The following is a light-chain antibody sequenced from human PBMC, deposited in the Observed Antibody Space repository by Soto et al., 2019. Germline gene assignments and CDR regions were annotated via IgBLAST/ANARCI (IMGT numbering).Light chain of an antibody. CDR3: MQGTHWPIT. CDR1: QSLVYSDGNNY. V-gene: IGKV2-30*01. J-gene: IGKJ5*01. CDR2: KVS. Sequence: DVLMTQSPLSLPVTLGQPASISCRSSQSLVYSDGNNYLSWFQQRPGRSPRRLIYKVSNRDSGVPARFSGSGSGTDFALKISRVEAEDVGVYYCMQGTHWPITFGQGTRLEIK.